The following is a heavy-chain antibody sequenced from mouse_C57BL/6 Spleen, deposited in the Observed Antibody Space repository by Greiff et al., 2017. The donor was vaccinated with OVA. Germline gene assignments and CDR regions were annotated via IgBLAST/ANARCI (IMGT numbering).Heavy chain of an antibody. CDR3: ARADGSSYGFAY. Sequence: EVQLQQSVAELVRPGASVKLSCTASGFTITNTYMHWVKQRPEQGLEWIGWIDPANGNTKYAPKFPGKATITADPSSNTTYLQLDSLASEDTAIYYWARADGSSYGFAYWGQGTLVTVSA. D-gene: IGHD1-1*01. CDR2: IDPANGNT. V-gene: IGHV14-3*01. J-gene: IGHJ3*01. CDR1: GFTITNTY.